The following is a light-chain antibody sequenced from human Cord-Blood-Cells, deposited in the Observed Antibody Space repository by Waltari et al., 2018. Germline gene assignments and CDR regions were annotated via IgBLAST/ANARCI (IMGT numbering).Light chain of an antibody. CDR2: EVS. V-gene: IGLV2-23*02. CDR1: SSDVGSYNI. Sequence: QSALTQPASVSGSPGQSLPISCTGTSSDVGSYNIVSWYQQHPGKAPKLMIYEVSKRPSGVSNRFSGSKSGNTASLTISGLQAEDEADYYCCSYAGSSTLVFGGGTKLTVL. J-gene: IGLJ3*02. CDR3: CSYAGSSTLV.